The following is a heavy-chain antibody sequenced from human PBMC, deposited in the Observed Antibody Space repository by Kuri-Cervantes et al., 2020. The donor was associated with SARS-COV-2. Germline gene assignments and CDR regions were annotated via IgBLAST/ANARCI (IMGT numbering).Heavy chain of an antibody. J-gene: IGHJ3*02. D-gene: IGHD6-25*01. CDR1: GCSFTSYW. CDR3: ARSAAPNAFDI. Sequence: KVSCKGSGCSFTSYWIGWVRQMPGKGLEWMGIIYPGDSDTRYSPSFQGQVTISADKSISTAYLQWSSLKASDTAMYYCARSAAPNAFDIWGQGTMVTVSS. CDR2: IYPGDSDT. V-gene: IGHV5-51*01.